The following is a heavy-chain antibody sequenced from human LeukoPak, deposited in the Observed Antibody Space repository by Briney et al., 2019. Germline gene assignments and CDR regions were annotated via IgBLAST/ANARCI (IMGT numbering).Heavy chain of an antibody. D-gene: IGHD4-17*01. CDR2: ISISGGTT. Sequence: PGESLRLSCTASAFAFSNHAMSWVRQAPGKGLEWVSSISISGGTTYYADSVKGRFTISRENSKSTLYLQVNNLRADDTAVYYCANEIRPNDYWGQGTLVTVSS. CDR3: ANEIRPNDY. V-gene: IGHV3-23*01. CDR1: AFAFSNHA. J-gene: IGHJ4*02.